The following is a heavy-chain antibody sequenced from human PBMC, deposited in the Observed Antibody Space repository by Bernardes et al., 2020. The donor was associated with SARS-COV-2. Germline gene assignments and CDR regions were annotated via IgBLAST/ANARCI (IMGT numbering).Heavy chain of an antibody. CDR3: ARDFSHTRGY. J-gene: IGHJ4*02. CDR1: GFTFSSYS. Sequence: GGSLRLSCAASGFTFSSYSMNWVRQAPGNGLEWVSSISSSSSYIYYADSVKGRFTISRDNAKNSLYLQMNSLRAEDTAVYYCARDFSHTRGYWGQGTLVTVSS. V-gene: IGHV3-21*01. CDR2: ISSSSSYI.